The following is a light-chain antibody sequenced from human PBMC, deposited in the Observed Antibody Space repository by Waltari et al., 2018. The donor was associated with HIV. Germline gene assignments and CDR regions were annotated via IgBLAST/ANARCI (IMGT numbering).Light chain of an antibody. J-gene: IGKJ1*01. CDR2: MAS. V-gene: IGKV1-5*03. Sequence: DIQMTRSPSTLSASVGDRVTITCLATESITHWLAWYQQTPGKAPQLLISMASNFEEGVPSRFSGSGSGTDFTLTITSLQPDDFATYYCQQYLGNSRTFGQGTRV. CDR3: QQYLGNSRT. CDR1: ESITHW.